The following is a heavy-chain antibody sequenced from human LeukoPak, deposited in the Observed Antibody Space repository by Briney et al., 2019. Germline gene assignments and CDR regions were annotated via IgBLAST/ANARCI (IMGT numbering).Heavy chain of an antibody. CDR2: ISSSSSYI. D-gene: IGHD5-18*01. CDR3: ALDRRYSSGTRP. J-gene: IGHJ5*02. Sequence: GGSLRLSCAASGFTFSSYSMSWVRQAPGKGLEWVSSISSSSSYIYYADSVKGRFTISRDNSNNTLFLQMNSLRADDTAVYYCALDRRYSSGTRPWGERTLVTVPT. V-gene: IGHV3-21*04. CDR1: GFTFSSYS.